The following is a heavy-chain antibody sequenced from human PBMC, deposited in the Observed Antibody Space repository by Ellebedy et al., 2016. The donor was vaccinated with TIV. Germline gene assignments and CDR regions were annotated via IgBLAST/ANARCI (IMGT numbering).Heavy chain of an antibody. CDR2: VDPRNGNI. CDR3: ARGRALNVQTTMPPNWFDP. Sequence: ASVKVSCKASGYTFTDYYIHWVRQAPGQGLEWMGMVDPRNGNINHAQKFQGRVTMTPDTSTSTAYMELRSLRYDDTAVYYCARGRALNVQTTMPPNWFDPWGQGTLVTVSS. D-gene: IGHD2-2*01. V-gene: IGHV1-46*01. CDR1: GYTFTDYY. J-gene: IGHJ5*02.